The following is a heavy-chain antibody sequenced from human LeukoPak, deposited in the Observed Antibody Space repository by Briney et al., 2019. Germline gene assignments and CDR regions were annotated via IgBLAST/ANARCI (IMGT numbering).Heavy chain of an antibody. CDR2: IYHSGST. Sequence: SETLSLTCTVSGGSISSHYWSWIRQPPGKGLEWIGYIYHSGSTNYNPSLDSRVTISVDTSKNQFSLRLKSVAAADTAVYYCARGWFGELPFDYWGQGTLVTVSS. D-gene: IGHD3-10*01. J-gene: IGHJ4*02. CDR1: GGSISSHY. CDR3: ARGWFGELPFDY. V-gene: IGHV4-59*08.